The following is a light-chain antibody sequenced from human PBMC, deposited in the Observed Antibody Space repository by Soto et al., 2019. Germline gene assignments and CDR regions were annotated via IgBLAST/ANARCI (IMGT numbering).Light chain of an antibody. CDR2: DAS. J-gene: IGKJ5*01. Sequence: EIVLTQSPGTLSLSPGERATLSCRASQSVSSSYLAWYQQKPGQAPSLLIYDASNRAPGIPARFSGSGSGTDFTLTISSLEPEDFAVYYCQHRSNWPPITFGQGTRLEIK. CDR1: QSVSSSY. CDR3: QHRSNWPPIT. V-gene: IGKV3-11*01.